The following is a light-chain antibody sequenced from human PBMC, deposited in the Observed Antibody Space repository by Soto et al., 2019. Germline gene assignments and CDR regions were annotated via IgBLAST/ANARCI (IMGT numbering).Light chain of an antibody. J-gene: IGKJ1*01. Sequence: QMTQSPSSLSASVGDRVTIPCRASQSISSYLNWYQQKPGKAPKLLIYAASSLQSGVPSRFSGSGSGADVTLIISSLQPEDVATYYCHQSYSTPRTFGQGTKVDIK. CDR1: QSISSY. V-gene: IGKV1-39*01. CDR2: AAS. CDR3: HQSYSTPRT.